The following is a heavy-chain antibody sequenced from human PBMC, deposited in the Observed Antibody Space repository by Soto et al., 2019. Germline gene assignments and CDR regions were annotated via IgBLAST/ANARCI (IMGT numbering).Heavy chain of an antibody. V-gene: IGHV1-3*01. CDR1: GYTFTTYA. Sequence: QVQLVQSGAEVKKPGASVKVSCKTSGYTFTTYAMHWVRQAPGQRPEWMGWINGGSGDTRYSQNFHDRVTLSRDTSASTGYMDLSGLRSEDTAVYHCASHPWGGHSLDNWGQGTLVTVSS. CDR3: ASHPWGGHSLDN. CDR2: INGGSGDT. D-gene: IGHD2-21*01. J-gene: IGHJ4*02.